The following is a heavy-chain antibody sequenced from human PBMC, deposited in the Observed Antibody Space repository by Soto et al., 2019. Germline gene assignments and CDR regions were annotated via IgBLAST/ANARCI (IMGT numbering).Heavy chain of an antibody. CDR1: GFIFSNHG. D-gene: IGHD3-9*01. CDR2: ASYDGTNK. J-gene: IGHJ5*02. Sequence: GGSLRLSCEASGFIFSNHGMHWVRQAPGKGLEGVAVASYDGTNKYYSDSVRGRFTISRDTSKKTLYLQMNSLRPEDTAVYYCAKGIDDILTGYSNWFDPWGQGT. CDR3: AKGIDDILTGYSNWFDP. V-gene: IGHV3-30*18.